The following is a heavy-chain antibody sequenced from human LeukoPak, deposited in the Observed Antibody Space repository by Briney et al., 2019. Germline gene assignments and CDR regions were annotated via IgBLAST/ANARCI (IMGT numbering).Heavy chain of an antibody. D-gene: IGHD1-1*01. V-gene: IGHV1-8*01. CDR3: ARGYSPTLRTTGNDY. CDR2: MNPYSGNT. Sequence: ASVKVSCKASGYTFNSHDINWVQQATGQGLEWMGWMNPYSGNTGYAQKFQGRVTMTRDTSINTAYLEFYSLRSEDTAVYYCARGYSPTLRTTGNDYWGQGTLVTVSS. J-gene: IGHJ4*02. CDR1: GYTFNSHD.